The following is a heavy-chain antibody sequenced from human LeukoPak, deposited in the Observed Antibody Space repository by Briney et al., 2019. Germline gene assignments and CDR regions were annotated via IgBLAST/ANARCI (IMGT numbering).Heavy chain of an antibody. CDR3: ARARGPPRYDILTGYYRGVVYFDY. Sequence: SETLSLTCAVYGGSFSGYYWTWIRQPPGKGLEWIGQINHSGGTNYNPSFKSRVTISVDRSKNQFSLKLSPVTAADTAVYYCARARGPPRYDILTGYYRGVVYFDYWGQGTLVTVSS. D-gene: IGHD3-9*01. J-gene: IGHJ4*02. CDR1: GGSFSGYY. CDR2: INHSGGT. V-gene: IGHV4-34*01.